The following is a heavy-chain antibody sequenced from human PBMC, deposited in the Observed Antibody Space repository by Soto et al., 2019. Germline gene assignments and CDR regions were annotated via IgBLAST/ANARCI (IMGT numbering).Heavy chain of an antibody. CDR3: ARDITPRYSSSWYYYYYGMDV. CDR2: ISSSSSTI. D-gene: IGHD6-13*01. CDR1: GFTFSSYS. J-gene: IGHJ6*02. Sequence: PGGSLRLSCAASGFTFSSYSMNWVRQAPGKGLEWVSYISSSSSTIYYADSVKGRFTISRDNAKNSLYLQMNSLRDEDTAVYYCARDITPRYSSSWYYYYYGMDVWGQGTTVTVSS. V-gene: IGHV3-48*02.